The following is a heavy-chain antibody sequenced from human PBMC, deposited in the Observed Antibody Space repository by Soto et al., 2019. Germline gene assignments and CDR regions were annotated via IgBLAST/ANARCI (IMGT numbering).Heavy chain of an antibody. CDR2: IYPGDSDT. CDR3: ARHGDTAKIRWMYNWFDP. V-gene: IGHV5-51*01. J-gene: IGHJ5*02. Sequence: GEALKISCKGSGYSFTSYWIGWVRQMPGKGLEWMGIIYPGDSDTRYSPSFQGQVTISADKSISTAYLQWSSLKASDTAMYYCARHGDTAKIRWMYNWFDPSGQAPLVT. D-gene: IGHD5-18*01. CDR1: GYSFTSYW.